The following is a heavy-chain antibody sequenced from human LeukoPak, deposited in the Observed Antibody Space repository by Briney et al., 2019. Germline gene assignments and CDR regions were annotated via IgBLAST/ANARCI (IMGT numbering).Heavy chain of an antibody. D-gene: IGHD2-2*01. J-gene: IGHJ5*02. CDR1: RGTFSSYA. CDR2: IIPIFGKA. V-gene: IGHV1-69*01. Sequence: ASVKVSCKASRGTFSSYAISWVRQAPGQGLEWMGGIIPIFGKANYAQKFQGRVTITADESTSTAYMELSSLRSEDTAVYYCARDLWWCSSTSCYFMARRGFDPWGQGTLVTVSS. CDR3: ARDLWWCSSTSCYFMARRGFDP.